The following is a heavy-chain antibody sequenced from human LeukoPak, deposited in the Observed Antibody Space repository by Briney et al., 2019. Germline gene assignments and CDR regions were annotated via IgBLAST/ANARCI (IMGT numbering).Heavy chain of an antibody. CDR2: MYTSGST. J-gene: IGHJ4*02. CDR1: GGSISSGSYC. Sequence: SQTLSLTCTVSGGSISSGSYCWTWIRQPAGKGLEWIGRMYTSGSTDYNPSLKSRPSISVDTSKNLFSLNLSSVTATDTALYYCGGQPGRVGEFYFDYWGQGILVTVSS. V-gene: IGHV4-61*02. CDR3: GGQPGRVGEFYFDY. D-gene: IGHD3-16*01.